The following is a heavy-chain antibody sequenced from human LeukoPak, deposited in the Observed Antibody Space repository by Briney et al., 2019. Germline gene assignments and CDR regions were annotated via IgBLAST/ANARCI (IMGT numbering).Heavy chain of an antibody. CDR2: ISGSGGST. J-gene: IGHJ4*02. Sequence: PGRSLRLSCAASGFTFSSYAMSWVSQAPGKGLEWVSAISGSGGSTYYADSVKGRFTISRDNSKNTLYLQMNSLRAEDTAVYYCARSARTRGDQDYWGQGTLVTVSS. CDR3: ARSARTRGDQDY. D-gene: IGHD3-16*01. V-gene: IGHV3-23*01. CDR1: GFTFSSYA.